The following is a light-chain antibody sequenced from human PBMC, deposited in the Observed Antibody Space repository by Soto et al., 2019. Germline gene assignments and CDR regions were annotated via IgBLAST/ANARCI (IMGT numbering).Light chain of an antibody. Sequence: QSALTQPASVSGSPGQSITVSCTGTSNDVGAYKFDSWYQHHPGKAPKLLLYEVNNRPTGVSNRFSGSKSDNTASLTISGLQAEDEADYFCSSYTSSGTYVLFGGGTKVTVL. CDR3: SSYTSSGTYVL. CDR2: EVN. J-gene: IGLJ2*01. V-gene: IGLV2-14*01. CDR1: SNDVGAYKF.